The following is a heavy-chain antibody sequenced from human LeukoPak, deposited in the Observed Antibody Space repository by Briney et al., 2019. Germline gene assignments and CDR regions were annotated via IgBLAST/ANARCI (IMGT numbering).Heavy chain of an antibody. J-gene: IGHJ5*02. D-gene: IGHD3-16*02. CDR3: ARRAFGGVIAANWFDP. CDR1: GGSMSTYY. CDR2: IYDNGYT. V-gene: IGHV4-59*08. Sequence: SETLCLTCTVSGGSMSTYYWSWIRQPPGKGLEWIGYIYDNGYTHYNPSLKSRVSISLDTSKSQFSLNLSSVTAADTAVYYCARRAFGGVIAANWFDPWGQGTLVTVSS.